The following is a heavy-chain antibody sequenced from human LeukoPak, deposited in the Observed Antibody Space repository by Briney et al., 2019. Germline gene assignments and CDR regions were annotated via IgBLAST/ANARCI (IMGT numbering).Heavy chain of an antibody. CDR2: ITSDSSII. CDR3: ARDSPYSGSPHSDAFDI. V-gene: IGHV3-48*04. D-gene: IGHD1-26*01. J-gene: IGHJ3*02. Sequence: GGSLRLSCEASGFTFGTYTMNWVRQTPGKGLEWLSYITSDSSIIYYADSVKGRFTISRDNAKNSLYLQMNSLRAEDTAVYYCARDSPYSGSPHSDAFDIWGQGTMVTVSS. CDR1: GFTFGTYT.